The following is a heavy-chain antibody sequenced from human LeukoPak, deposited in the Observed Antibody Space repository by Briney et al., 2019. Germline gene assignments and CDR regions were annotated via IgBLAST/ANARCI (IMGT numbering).Heavy chain of an antibody. CDR2: IGSGSSPI. CDR1: GFPVNAND. Sequence: GGSLRLSCIVSGFPVNANDMNWVRQAPGKGLEWVSYIGSGSSPIYYADSVRGRFTISRDNAKNSLYLQMNSLRAEDTAVYYCARGNCGGDCYSPYNWLDPWGQGTLVTVSS. J-gene: IGHJ5*02. CDR3: ARGNCGGDCYSPYNWLDP. D-gene: IGHD2-21*02. V-gene: IGHV3-48*04.